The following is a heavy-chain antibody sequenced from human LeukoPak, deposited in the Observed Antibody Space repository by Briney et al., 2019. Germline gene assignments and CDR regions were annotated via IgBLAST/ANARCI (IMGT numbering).Heavy chain of an antibody. V-gene: IGHV4-4*09. CDR3: ARHEEGSGWYRSFIDL. CDR1: GVSISSYY. D-gene: IGHD6-19*01. Sequence: SETLSLTCTVSGVSISSYYCSWFRQPPGKGLEWIGYISTRGTTDYSPSLKSRATISEDTSKNQFSLKLSSVTAADTAVYYCARHEEGSGWYRSFIDLWGRGTLVILSS. J-gene: IGHJ2*01. CDR2: ISTRGTT.